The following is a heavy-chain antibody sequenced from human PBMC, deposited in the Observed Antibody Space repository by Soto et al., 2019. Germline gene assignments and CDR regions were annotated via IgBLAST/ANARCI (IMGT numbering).Heavy chain of an antibody. V-gene: IGHV1-18*04. CDR3: ARSCSGGSCHSAY. J-gene: IGHJ4*02. CDR1: GYSFTNYG. CDR2: ISPFTGDT. D-gene: IGHD2-15*01. Sequence: GASVKVSCKTSGYSFTNYGINCGRQAPGQGLEWMGWISPFTGDTHYTQSLQGRITVTTDTSTNTAYMELRSLRSAATAVYYCARSCSGGSCHSAYWGQGTLVTVSS.